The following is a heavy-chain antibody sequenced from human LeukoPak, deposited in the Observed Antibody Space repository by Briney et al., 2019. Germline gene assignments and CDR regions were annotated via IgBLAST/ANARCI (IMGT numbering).Heavy chain of an antibody. Sequence: PGGSLRLSCAASGFTFTSCAMTWVRQAPGKGLEWVSVIYSGGSTYYADSVKGRFTISRDNSKNTLYLQMNSLRAEDTAVYYCARPARYSSGWYQWGQGTLVTVSS. V-gene: IGHV3-53*01. CDR3: ARPARYSSGWYQ. CDR2: IYSGGST. J-gene: IGHJ4*02. CDR1: GFTFTSCA. D-gene: IGHD6-19*01.